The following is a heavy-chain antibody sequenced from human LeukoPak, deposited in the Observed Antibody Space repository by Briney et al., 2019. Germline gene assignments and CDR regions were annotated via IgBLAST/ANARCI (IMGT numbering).Heavy chain of an antibody. D-gene: IGHD4-17*01. Sequence: GGSLRLSCAASGFAFSSYAMRWVRQAPGKGLEWVSTISGSGGNTYYADSVKGRFSVSRDNSKTTLYLQMNSLRAEDTAVYYCAKEGSTVTAGQYFDYWGQGTLVTVSS. J-gene: IGHJ4*02. CDR3: AKEGSTVTAGQYFDY. CDR2: ISGSGGNT. CDR1: GFAFSSYA. V-gene: IGHV3-23*01.